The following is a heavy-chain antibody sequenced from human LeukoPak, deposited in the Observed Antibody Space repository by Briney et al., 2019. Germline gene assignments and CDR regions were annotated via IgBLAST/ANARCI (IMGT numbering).Heavy chain of an antibody. D-gene: IGHD6-19*01. Sequence: ASVKVSCKASGGTFSSYAISWVRQAPGQGLEWMGRITPIFGTANYAQKFQGRVTITTDESTSTAYMELSSLRSEDTAVYYCARDNSRQWLDGYFQHWGQGTLVTVSS. CDR1: GGTFSSYA. J-gene: IGHJ1*01. CDR3: ARDNSRQWLDGYFQH. CDR2: ITPIFGTA. V-gene: IGHV1-69*05.